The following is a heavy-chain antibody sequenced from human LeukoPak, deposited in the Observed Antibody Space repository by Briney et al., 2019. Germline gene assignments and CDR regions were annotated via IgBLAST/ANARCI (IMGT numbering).Heavy chain of an antibody. CDR2: ISWNSGSI. CDR3: ARGTYWSPLDFDY. D-gene: IGHD1-1*01. V-gene: IGHV3-9*01. CDR1: GFTFDDYA. J-gene: IGHJ4*02. Sequence: PGGSLRLSCAASGFTFDDYAMHWVRQAPGKGLEWVSGISWNSGSIGYADSVKGRFTISRDNAKNSLYLQMNSLRAEDTALYYCARGTYWSPLDFDYWGQGTLVTVSS.